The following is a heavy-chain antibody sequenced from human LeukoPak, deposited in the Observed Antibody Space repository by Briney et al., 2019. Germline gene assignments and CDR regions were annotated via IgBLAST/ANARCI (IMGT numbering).Heavy chain of an antibody. CDR2: MNPNSGNT. D-gene: IGHD4-17*01. Sequence: ASVKVSCKPSGYTFTSYDINWVRQATGQGLEWMGWMNPNSGNTGYAQNFQGRVTITRNTSTSTAYMELSSLRSEDTAVYYCARGLPDYGDYENWFDPWGQGALVTVSS. V-gene: IGHV1-8*03. CDR3: ARGLPDYGDYENWFDP. J-gene: IGHJ5*02. CDR1: GYTFTSYD.